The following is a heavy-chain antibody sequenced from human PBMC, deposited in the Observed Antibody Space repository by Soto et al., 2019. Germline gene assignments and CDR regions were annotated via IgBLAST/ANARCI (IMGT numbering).Heavy chain of an antibody. V-gene: IGHV2-26*01. Sequence: SGPTLVNPTETLTLTCPVSGFSLRNARMGVSWIRQPPGKDREWLAHIFSNDEKSYSTSLKSRLTIAKDTAKSQVVLTMTNMDPVDTATYYCGRTTSSSWLPSYYGMDVWGQGTTVTVSS. CDR2: IFSNDEK. CDR1: GFSLRNARMG. D-gene: IGHD6-13*01. J-gene: IGHJ6*02. CDR3: GRTTSSSWLPSYYGMDV.